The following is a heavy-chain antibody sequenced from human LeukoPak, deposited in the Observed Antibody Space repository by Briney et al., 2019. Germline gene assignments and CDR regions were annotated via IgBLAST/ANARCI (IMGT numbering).Heavy chain of an antibody. J-gene: IGHJ4*02. CDR3: VKDSYGYDS. V-gene: IGHV3-30*02. Sequence: PGGSLRLSCEASGFIFSNYDMHWVRQAPGKGLDWVAFIRYDGHNEHYADSVKGQFTISRDNSRNTLYLQMSSLRAEDTALYYCVKDSYGYDSWGQGTLVTVSS. CDR2: IRYDGHNE. CDR1: GFIFSNYD. D-gene: IGHD3-16*01.